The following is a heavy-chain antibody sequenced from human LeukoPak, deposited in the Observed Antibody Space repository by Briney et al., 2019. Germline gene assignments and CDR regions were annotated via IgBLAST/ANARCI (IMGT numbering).Heavy chain of an antibody. V-gene: IGHV4-34*01. D-gene: IGHD3-22*01. J-gene: IGHJ4*02. CDR3: ARGDSSGYRY. CDR2: INHSGST. Sequence: SETLSLTCAVYGGSFSGYYWSWIRQPPGRGLEGVGEINHSGSTNYNPSLKSRVTISVDTSKNQFSLKLSSVTAADTAVYFCARGDSSGYRYWGEGTLVTVSS. CDR1: GGSFSGYY.